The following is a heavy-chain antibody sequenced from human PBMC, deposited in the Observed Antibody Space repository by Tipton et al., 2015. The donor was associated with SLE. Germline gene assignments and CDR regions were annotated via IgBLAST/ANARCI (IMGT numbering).Heavy chain of an antibody. D-gene: IGHD3-16*01. CDR1: GGSFSGYY. CDR2: INHSGST. Sequence: TLSLTCAVYGGSFSGYYWSWIRQPPGKGLEWIGEINHSGSTNYNPSLKSRVTISVDTSKNQFSLKLSSVTAADTAVYYCARDYGDFYAFDYWGQGTLVTVSS. CDR3: ARDYGDFYAFDY. V-gene: IGHV4-34*01. J-gene: IGHJ4*02.